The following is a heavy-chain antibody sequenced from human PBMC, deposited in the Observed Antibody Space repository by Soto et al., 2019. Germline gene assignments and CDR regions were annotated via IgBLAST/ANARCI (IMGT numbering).Heavy chain of an antibody. Sequence: ETLSLTCTVSGGSISSSSYYWGWIRQPPGKGLEWIGSIYYSGSTYYNPSLKSRVTISVDTSKNQFSLKLSSVTAADTAVYYCARRYSSSWYGEWGLVGYYYYGMDVWGQGTTVTVSS. V-gene: IGHV4-39*01. J-gene: IGHJ6*02. CDR2: IYYSGST. D-gene: IGHD6-13*01. CDR3: ARRYSSSWYGEWGLVGYYYYGMDV. CDR1: GGSISSSSYY.